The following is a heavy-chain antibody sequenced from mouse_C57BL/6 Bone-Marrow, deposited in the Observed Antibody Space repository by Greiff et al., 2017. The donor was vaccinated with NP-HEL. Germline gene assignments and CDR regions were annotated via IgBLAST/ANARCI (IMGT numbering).Heavy chain of an antibody. CDR2: ISNGGGST. CDR1: GFTFSDYY. CDR3: ARHLDYIDAMDY. Sequence: EVNVVESGGGLVQPGGSLKLSCAASGFTFSDYYMYWVRQTPEKRLEWVAYISNGGGSTYYPDTVKGRFTISRDNAKNTLYLQMSRLKSEDTAMYYCARHLDYIDAMDYWGQGTSVTVSS. J-gene: IGHJ4*01. V-gene: IGHV5-12*01. D-gene: IGHD2-12*01.